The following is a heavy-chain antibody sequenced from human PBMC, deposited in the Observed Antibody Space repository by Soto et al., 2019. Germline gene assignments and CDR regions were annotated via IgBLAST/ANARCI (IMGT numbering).Heavy chain of an antibody. CDR3: AHSFAASNYGDYKPINNFDY. D-gene: IGHD4-17*01. J-gene: IGHJ4*02. CDR2: IYWDDDK. CDR1: GFSLSTSGVG. V-gene: IGHV2-5*02. Sequence: SGPTLVNPTQTLTLTCTLSGFSLSTSGVGVGWIRQPPGKALEWLALIYWDDDKRYSPSLKSRLTITKDTSKNQVVLTMTNMDPVDTATYFCAHSFAASNYGDYKPINNFDYWGQGTLVTVSS.